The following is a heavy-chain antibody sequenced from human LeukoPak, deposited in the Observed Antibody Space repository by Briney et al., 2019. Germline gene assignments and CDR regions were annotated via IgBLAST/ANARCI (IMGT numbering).Heavy chain of an antibody. D-gene: IGHD3-10*01. CDR3: ARVRGYYYGSGSYYFDY. Sequence: SGTLSLTCAVYGGSFSGYYWSWIRQPPGKGLEWIGEINHSGSTNYNPSLKSRVTISVDTSKNQFSLKLSSVTAADTAVYYCARVRGYYYGSGSYYFDYWGQGTLVTVSS. J-gene: IGHJ4*02. V-gene: IGHV4-34*01. CDR2: INHSGST. CDR1: GGSFSGYY.